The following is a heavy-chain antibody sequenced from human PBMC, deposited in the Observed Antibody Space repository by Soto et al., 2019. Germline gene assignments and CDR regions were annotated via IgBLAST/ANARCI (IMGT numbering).Heavy chain of an antibody. Sequence: QLQLQESGPGLVKPSETLSLTCTVSGGSISSSSYFWGWIRQPPGKGLEWIGSIYYSGNTYYNPSLKSRVTISVDTSKNQFSLKVSSVTAADTAVYYCARQRQQHVASERIASQNWGQGTLVTVSS. CDR2: IYYSGNT. CDR3: ARQRQQHVASERIASQN. CDR1: GGSISSSSYF. J-gene: IGHJ4*02. D-gene: IGHD6-13*01. V-gene: IGHV4-39*01.